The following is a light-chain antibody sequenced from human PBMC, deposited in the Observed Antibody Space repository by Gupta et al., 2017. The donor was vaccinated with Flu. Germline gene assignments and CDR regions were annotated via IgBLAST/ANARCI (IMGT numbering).Light chain of an antibody. Sequence: EIKMTQSPSSLSASVGDRVTITCQASQEIRNCLNWYQQKPGKPPKLQIYDASKVETGVPSRFSGSGSGTDFTFTITSRQPEDIATYYCQQENNLPLTFGQGTQV. CDR2: DAS. V-gene: IGKV1-33*01. J-gene: IGKJ1*01. CDR3: QQENNLPLT. CDR1: QEIRNC.